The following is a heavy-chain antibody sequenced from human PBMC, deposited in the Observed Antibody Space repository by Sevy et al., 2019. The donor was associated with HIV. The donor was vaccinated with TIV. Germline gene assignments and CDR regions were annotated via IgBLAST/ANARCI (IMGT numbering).Heavy chain of an antibody. CDR3: AKGEGYCSGGSCSPGVS. CDR2: ISFDGNKR. Sequence: GGSLRLSCAASGFTFSSHGMHWVRRAPGKGLEWVGLISFDGNKRYYPDSVKGRFTISRDNSKNTLYLQMNGLRAEATAVYYCAKGEGYCSGGSCSPGVSWGQGTLVTVSS. V-gene: IGHV3-30*18. CDR1: GFTFSSHG. J-gene: IGHJ5*02. D-gene: IGHD2-15*01.